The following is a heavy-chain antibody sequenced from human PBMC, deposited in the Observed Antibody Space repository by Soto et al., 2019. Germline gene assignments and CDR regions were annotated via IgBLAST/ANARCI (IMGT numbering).Heavy chain of an antibody. V-gene: IGHV3-74*01. CDR2: ISNDGSS. CDR3: ARLPNKSPQN. J-gene: IGHJ1*01. CDR1: GFTFSSYW. Sequence: EVQLVESGGGLVQPGGSLRLSCVASGFTFSSYWMHWVRQAPGKGLVWVSSISNDGSSIYADIVKGRFTISRDNAKNTLYLQMNSLRAEDTAVYYCARLPNKSPQNWGQGTLVIVSP.